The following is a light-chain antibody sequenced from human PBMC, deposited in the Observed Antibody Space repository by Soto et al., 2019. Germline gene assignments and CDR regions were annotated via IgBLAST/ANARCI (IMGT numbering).Light chain of an antibody. CDR3: SSYTSSSTLSV. V-gene: IGLV2-14*01. Sequence: QAVVTQPASVSGSPGQSITISCTGTSSDVGGYNYVSWYQQHPGKAPKLMIYDVSNRPPGVSNRFSGSKSGNTASLTISGVQAEDDADYYCSSYTSSSTLSVFGTGTKLTLL. CDR1: SSDVGGYNY. J-gene: IGLJ1*01. CDR2: DVS.